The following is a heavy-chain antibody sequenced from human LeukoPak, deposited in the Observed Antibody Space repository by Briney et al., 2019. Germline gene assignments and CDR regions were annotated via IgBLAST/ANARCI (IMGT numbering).Heavy chain of an antibody. D-gene: IGHD2-2*01. CDR1: GFTLSSYS. Sequence: GGSLRLSCAASGFTLSSYSMNWVRQAPGKGLEWVSSISSSSSYIYYADSVKGRFTISRDNAKNSLYLQMNSLRAEDTAGYYCARDRCSSTSCGDYWGQGTLVTVSS. CDR3: ARDRCSSTSCGDY. CDR2: ISSSSSYI. V-gene: IGHV3-21*01. J-gene: IGHJ4*02.